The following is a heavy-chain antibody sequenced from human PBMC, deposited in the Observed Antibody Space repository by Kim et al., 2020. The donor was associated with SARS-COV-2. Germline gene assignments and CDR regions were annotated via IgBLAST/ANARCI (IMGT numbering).Heavy chain of an antibody. D-gene: IGHD6-19*01. V-gene: IGHV3-73*01. Sequence: GGSLRLSCAVSGFTFSGSAMHWVRQASGKGLEWVGRIRSKANSYATAYAASVKGRFTISRDDSKNTAYLQMNSLKTEDTAVYYCTRPVSWGSGSSPNWFDPWGQGTLVTVSS. CDR1: GFTFSGSA. CDR2: IRSKANSYAT. CDR3: TRPVSWGSGSSPNWFDP. J-gene: IGHJ5*02.